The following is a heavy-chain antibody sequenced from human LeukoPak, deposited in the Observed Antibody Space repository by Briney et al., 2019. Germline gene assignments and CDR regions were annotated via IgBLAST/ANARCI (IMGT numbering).Heavy chain of an antibody. CDR3: ARDRKTGTTRIPYYYGMDV. J-gene: IGHJ6*02. D-gene: IGHD1-1*01. CDR1: GGSISSYY. Sequence: PSETLSLTCTVSGGSISSYYWSWIRQPPGKGLEWIGYIYYSGSTNYNPSLKSRVTISVDTSKNQFSLKLSFVTAADTAVYYCARDRKTGTTRIPYYYGMDVWGQGTTVTVSS. CDR2: IYYSGST. V-gene: IGHV4-59*01.